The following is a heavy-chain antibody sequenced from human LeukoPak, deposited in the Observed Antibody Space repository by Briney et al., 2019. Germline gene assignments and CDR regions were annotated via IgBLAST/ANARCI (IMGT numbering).Heavy chain of an antibody. CDR1: GFTFSSYA. J-gene: IGHJ4*02. CDR3: AKDGVATITFDY. V-gene: IGHV3-23*01. CDR2: ISGSGGAT. D-gene: IGHD5-12*01. Sequence: GGSLRLSCAASGFTFSSYAMSWVRQAPGKGLEWVSAISGSGGATYYADSVKGRFTISRDNSKNTLYLQMNSLRAEDTAVYYCAKDGVATITFDYWGQGTLVTVSS.